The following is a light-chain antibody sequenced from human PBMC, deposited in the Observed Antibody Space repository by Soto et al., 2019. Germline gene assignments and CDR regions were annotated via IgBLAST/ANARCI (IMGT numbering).Light chain of an antibody. CDR1: SGSIASNY. CDR2: EDN. CDR3: QSYDSSIFYV. V-gene: IGLV6-57*03. Sequence: NFMLTQPHSVSESPGKTVTISCTRSSGSIASNYVQWYPQRPGSAPTTVIYEDNQRPSGVPDRFSGSIDSSSNSASLTISGLKTEDEADYYCQSYDSSIFYVFGTGTKLTVL. J-gene: IGLJ1*01.